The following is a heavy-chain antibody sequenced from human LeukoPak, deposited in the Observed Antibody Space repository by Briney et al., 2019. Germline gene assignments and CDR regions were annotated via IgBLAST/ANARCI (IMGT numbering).Heavy chain of an antibody. V-gene: IGHV4-59*08. D-gene: IGHD1-26*01. Sequence: PSGTLSLTCTASGGSISGYYWSWIRQPPGKGLEWIGFISYSGGTNYNPSLKSRVTISVDTSKNQFSLKLNSVTAADTAVYYCARHGGSYTFDYWGQGTLVTVSS. CDR2: ISYSGGT. CDR1: GGSISGYY. J-gene: IGHJ4*02. CDR3: ARHGGSYTFDY.